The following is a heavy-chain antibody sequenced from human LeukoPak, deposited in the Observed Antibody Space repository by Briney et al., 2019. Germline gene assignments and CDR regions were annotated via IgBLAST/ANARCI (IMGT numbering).Heavy chain of an antibody. CDR2: TYYRSTWYN. D-gene: IGHD2-2*01. CDR1: GDSVSSNSVT. V-gene: IGHV6-1*01. CDR3: ARRLTQYDCFDP. J-gene: IGHJ5*02. Sequence: SQTLSLTCAISGDSVSSNSVTWNWIRQSPSGGLEWLGRTYYRSTWYNDYAVSVKGRITVNPDTSKNQFSLHLNSVTPEDTAVYYCARRLTQYDCFDPWGQGILVTVSS.